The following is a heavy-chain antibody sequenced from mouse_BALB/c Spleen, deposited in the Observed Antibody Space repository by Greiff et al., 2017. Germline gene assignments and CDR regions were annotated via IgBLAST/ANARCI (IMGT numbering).Heavy chain of an antibody. V-gene: IGHV5-4*02. J-gene: IGHJ4*01. CDR1: GFTFSDYY. Sequence: EVQLVESGGGLVKPGGSLKLSCAASGFTFSDYYMYWVRQTPEKRLEWVATISDGGSYTYYPDSVKGRFTISRDNAKNNLYLQMSSLKSEDTAMYYCARGYYSYYAMDYWGQGTSVTVSS. D-gene: IGHD2-3*01. CDR3: ARGYYSYYAMDY. CDR2: ISDGGSYT.